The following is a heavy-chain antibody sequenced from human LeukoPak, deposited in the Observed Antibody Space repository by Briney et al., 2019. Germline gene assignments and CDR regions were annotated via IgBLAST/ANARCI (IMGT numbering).Heavy chain of an antibody. J-gene: IGHJ6*02. CDR1: GGSFSGYY. Sequence: SETLSLTCAVYGGSFSGYYWSWIRQPPGKGLEWIGSIYYSGSTYYNPSLKSRVTISVGTSKNQFSLKLSSVTAADTAVYYCARKSPYYDFWSGYYLKLEETPNYYGMDVWGQGTTVTVSS. CDR2: IYYSGST. V-gene: IGHV4-34*01. CDR3: ARKSPYYDFWSGYYLKLEETPNYYGMDV. D-gene: IGHD3-3*01.